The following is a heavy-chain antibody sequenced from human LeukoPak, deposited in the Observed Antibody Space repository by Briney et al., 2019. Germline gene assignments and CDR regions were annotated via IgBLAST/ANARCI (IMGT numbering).Heavy chain of an antibody. J-gene: IGHJ4*02. D-gene: IGHD6-13*01. CDR3: ARDSSSWYPNFDY. V-gene: IGHV3-7*01. CDR1: GFTFSSYW. CDR2: IKQDGSEK. Sequence: PGGSLRLSYAASGFTFSSYWMSWVRQAPGKGLEWVANIKQDGSEKYYVDSVTGRFTISRDNAKNSLYLQMNSLRAEDTAVYYCARDSSSWYPNFDYWGQGTLVTVSS.